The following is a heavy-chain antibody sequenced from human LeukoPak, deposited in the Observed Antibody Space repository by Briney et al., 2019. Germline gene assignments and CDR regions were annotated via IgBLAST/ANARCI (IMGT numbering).Heavy chain of an antibody. CDR2: ISGSGVAT. CDR1: GFTFSSYA. Sequence: GGSLRLSCAASGFTFSSYAMSWVRQAPGKGLEWVSAISGSGVATYYADSVKGRFTISRDNSKNTLYLQMNSLRAGDTAVYYCAKGNYDFWSGYPGLSYFDYWGQGTLVTVSS. D-gene: IGHD3-3*01. CDR3: AKGNYDFWSGYPGLSYFDY. V-gene: IGHV3-23*01. J-gene: IGHJ4*02.